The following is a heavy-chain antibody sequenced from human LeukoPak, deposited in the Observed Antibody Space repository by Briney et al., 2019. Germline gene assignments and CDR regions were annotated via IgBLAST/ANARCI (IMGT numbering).Heavy chain of an antibody. V-gene: IGHV4-59*12. CDR1: GGSISSYY. J-gene: IGHJ3*02. CDR2: IYYSGST. Sequence: SETLSLTCTVSGGSISSYYWSWIRQPPGKGLEWIGYIYYSGSTNYNPSLKSRVTISVDTSKNQFSLKLSSVTAADTAVYYCARDPVLYDYVWGSYRPDAFDIWGQGTMVTVSS. D-gene: IGHD3-16*02. CDR3: ARDPVLYDYVWGSYRPDAFDI.